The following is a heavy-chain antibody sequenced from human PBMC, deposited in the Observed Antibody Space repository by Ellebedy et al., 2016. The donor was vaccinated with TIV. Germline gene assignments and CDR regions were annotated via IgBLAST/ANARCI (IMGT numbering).Heavy chain of an antibody. CDR3: ARGYGDYSAEYFQH. D-gene: IGHD4-17*01. Sequence: AASVKVSCKASGGTFSSYAISWVRQAPGQGLEWMGRIIPILGIANYAQKFQGRVTITADKSTSTAYMELSSLRSEDTAVYYCARGYGDYSAEYFQHWGQGTLVTVSS. V-gene: IGHV1-69*04. CDR2: IIPILGIA. J-gene: IGHJ1*01. CDR1: GGTFSSYA.